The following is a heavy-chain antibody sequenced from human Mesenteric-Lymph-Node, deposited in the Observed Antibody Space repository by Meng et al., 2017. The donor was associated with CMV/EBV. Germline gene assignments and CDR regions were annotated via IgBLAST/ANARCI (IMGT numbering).Heavy chain of an antibody. CDR2: IRYDGSKT. Sequence: AASGFPFSTYGIHWVRQTPGKGLEWVAFIRYDGSKTFYADSVEGRFTISRDNSKNTLYMRMNSLRAEDTAVYYCAKAIWFGDDAFDIWGQGTMVTVSS. V-gene: IGHV3-30*02. D-gene: IGHD3-10*01. CDR3: AKAIWFGDDAFDI. J-gene: IGHJ3*02. CDR1: GFPFSTYG.